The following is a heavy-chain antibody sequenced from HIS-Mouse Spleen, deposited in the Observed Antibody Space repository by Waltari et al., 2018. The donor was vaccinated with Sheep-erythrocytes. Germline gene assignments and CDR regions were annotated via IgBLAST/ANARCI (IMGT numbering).Heavy chain of an antibody. J-gene: IGHJ5*02. D-gene: IGHD6-6*01. CDR2: INHSGST. CDR1: GGSFSGYY. V-gene: IGHV4-34*01. Sequence: QVQLQQWGAGLLKPSETLSLTCAVYGGSFSGYYWSWIRQPPGKGLEWIGEINHSGSTNYNPSLKSRVTISVDTSKNQCSLKLSSVTAADTAVYYCARALSIAARPNWFDPWGQGTLVTVSS. CDR3: ARALSIAARPNWFDP.